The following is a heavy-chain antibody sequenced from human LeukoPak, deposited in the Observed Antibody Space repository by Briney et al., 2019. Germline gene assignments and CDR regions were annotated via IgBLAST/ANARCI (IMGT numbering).Heavy chain of an antibody. CDR2: ISGSGGST. CDR3: ATRGGSGYLLSY. Sequence: ETLSLTCTVSGGSISSYYWSWVRQAPGKGLEWVSAISGSGGSTYYADSVKGRFTISRDNSKNTLYLQMNSLRAEDTAVCYCATRGGSGYLLSYWGQGTLVTVSS. V-gene: IGHV3-23*01. D-gene: IGHD3-22*01. CDR1: GGSISSYY. J-gene: IGHJ4*02.